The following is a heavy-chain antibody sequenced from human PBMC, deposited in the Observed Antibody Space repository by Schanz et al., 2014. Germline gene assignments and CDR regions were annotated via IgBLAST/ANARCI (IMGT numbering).Heavy chain of an antibody. V-gene: IGHV3-7*02. J-gene: IGHJ4*02. CDR2: IKHDGSVK. Sequence: VQLQESGPGLVKPSQTLSLTCTVSGASISSRDFYWSWIRQFPGKGPEWVANIKHDGSVKDYVDSVEGRFTISRDNAKRSLFLQMNSLRVEDTAVYFCVSQTGSPNYWGQGTLVTVSA. D-gene: IGHD6-13*01. CDR3: VSQTGSPNY. CDR1: GASISSRD.